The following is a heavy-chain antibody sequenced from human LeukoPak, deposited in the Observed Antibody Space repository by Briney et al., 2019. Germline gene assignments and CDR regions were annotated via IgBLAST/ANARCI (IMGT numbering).Heavy chain of an antibody. Sequence: PSETLSLTCAVYGGSFSGYYWSWIRQPPGKGLEWIGEINHSGSTNYNPSLKSRVTISVDTSKNQFSLKLSSVTAADTAVYYCAMDQAVAGIPHWGQGTLVTVSS. D-gene: IGHD6-19*01. CDR3: AMDQAVAGIPH. CDR2: INHSGST. J-gene: IGHJ1*01. CDR1: GGSFSGYY. V-gene: IGHV4-34*01.